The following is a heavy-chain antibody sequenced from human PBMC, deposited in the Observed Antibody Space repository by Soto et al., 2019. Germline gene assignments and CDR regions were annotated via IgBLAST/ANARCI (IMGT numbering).Heavy chain of an antibody. Sequence: EVQLVESGGGLVKPGGSLRLSCAASGFTFSSYNMNWVRQAPGKGLEWVSSISSSSSYIYYADSVKGRFTISRDNAKNSRYLQMNSLRAEDTAVYYCARGLYYYDSSGYYSPWGQGTLVTVSS. D-gene: IGHD3-22*01. J-gene: IGHJ5*02. CDR1: GFTFSSYN. CDR3: ARGLYYYDSSGYYSP. V-gene: IGHV3-21*01. CDR2: ISSSSSYI.